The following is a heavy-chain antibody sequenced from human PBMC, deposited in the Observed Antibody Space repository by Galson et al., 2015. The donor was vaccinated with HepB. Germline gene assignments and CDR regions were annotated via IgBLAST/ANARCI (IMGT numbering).Heavy chain of an antibody. J-gene: IGHJ4*02. V-gene: IGHV3-33*01. CDR2: IWYDGSNK. D-gene: IGHD1-26*01. Sequence: SLRLSCAASGFTFSNYGMHWVRQAPGKGLEWVAVIWYDGSNKYYADSVKGRFTISRDNSKNTLYLQMNSLRAEDTAVYYCARGLGVGPTIVDHWCQGTLVTLSS. CDR3: ARGLGVGPTIVDH. CDR1: GFTFSNYG.